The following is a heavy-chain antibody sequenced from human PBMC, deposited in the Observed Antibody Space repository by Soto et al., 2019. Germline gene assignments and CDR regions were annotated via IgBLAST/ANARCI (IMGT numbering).Heavy chain of an antibody. D-gene: IGHD3-22*01. CDR1: GGTFSRYP. J-gene: IGHJ6*02. CDR3: AREGYYDSRAFGMDV. V-gene: IGHV1-69*01. Sequence: GAFQKVSGKACGGTFSRYPIGWVRQAPGQGLELMGGIIPIFGTANYAQKFQGRVTITADESTSTAYMELSSLRSEDTAVYYCAREGYYDSRAFGMDVWGQGTTVTVSS. CDR2: IIPIFGTA.